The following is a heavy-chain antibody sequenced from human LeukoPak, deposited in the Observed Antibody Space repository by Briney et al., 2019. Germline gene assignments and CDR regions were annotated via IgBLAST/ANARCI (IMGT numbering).Heavy chain of an antibody. CDR1: GGSISSYY. Sequence: SETLSLTCTVSGGSISSYYWSWIRQPAGKGLEWIGHIYTSGSPNYNPSLKSRVAMSIDTSKNQFSLKLSSVTAADTAVYYCARLSYGSGRVPGASYNWFDPWGQGTLVTVSS. CDR3: ARLSYGSGRVPGASYNWFDP. CDR2: IYTSGSP. V-gene: IGHV4-4*07. J-gene: IGHJ5*02. D-gene: IGHD3-10*01.